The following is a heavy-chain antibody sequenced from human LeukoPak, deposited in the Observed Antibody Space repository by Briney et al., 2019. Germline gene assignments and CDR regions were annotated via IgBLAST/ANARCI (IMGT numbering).Heavy chain of an antibody. CDR3: ARGPAASGYYDSRGRYGYFDY. D-gene: IGHD3-22*01. CDR2: ISGSGGST. CDR1: GFTFSSYA. Sequence: GGSLRLSCAASGFTFSSYAMSWVRQAPGKGLEWVSAISGSGGSTYYADSVKGRFTISRDNSKNTLYLQMNSLRAEDTAVYYCARGPAASGYYDSRGRYGYFDYWGQGTLVTVSS. V-gene: IGHV3-23*01. J-gene: IGHJ4*02.